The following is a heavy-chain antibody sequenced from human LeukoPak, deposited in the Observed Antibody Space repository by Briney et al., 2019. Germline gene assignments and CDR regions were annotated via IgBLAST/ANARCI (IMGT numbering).Heavy chain of an antibody. CDR1: GFTFSSYS. CDR3: ARDYGEYRASFDL. D-gene: IGHD3-10*01. J-gene: IGHJ2*01. CDR2: ISSSSSTI. Sequence: GGSLRLSCAASGFTFSSYSMNWVRQAPGKGLEWVSYISSSSSTIYYADSVKGRFTISRDNAKNSLYLQMNSLRGEDTAVYYCARDYGEYRASFDLWGRGTLVTVSS. V-gene: IGHV3-48*01.